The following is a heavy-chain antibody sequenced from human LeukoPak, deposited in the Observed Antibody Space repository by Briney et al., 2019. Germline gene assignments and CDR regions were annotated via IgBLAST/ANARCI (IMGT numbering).Heavy chain of an antibody. D-gene: IGHD3-10*01. CDR1: GGSISGSSYY. CDR2: IYYSGST. J-gene: IGHJ6*02. Sequence: SETLSLTCAVSGGSISGSSYYWGWIRQPPGKGLEWIGSIYYSGSTYYNPSLKSRVTISVDTSKNQFSLKLTSVAAADTAIYYCASGYYYGSGSYGMDVWGQGTTVTVSS. CDR3: ASGYYYGSGSYGMDV. V-gene: IGHV4-39*01.